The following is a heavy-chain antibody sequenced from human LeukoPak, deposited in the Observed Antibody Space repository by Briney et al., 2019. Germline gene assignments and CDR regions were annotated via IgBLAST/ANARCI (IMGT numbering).Heavy chain of an antibody. Sequence: KSSETLSLTCAVYGVSFSGHYWSWIRQPPGKGLEWIGSIYYSGSTYYNPSLKSRVTISVDTSKNQFSLKLSSVTAADTAVYYCARHQESSGWYGAFDYWGQGTLVTVSS. CDR1: GVSFSGHY. CDR2: IYYSGST. V-gene: IGHV4-34*01. CDR3: ARHQESSGWYGAFDY. J-gene: IGHJ4*02. D-gene: IGHD6-19*01.